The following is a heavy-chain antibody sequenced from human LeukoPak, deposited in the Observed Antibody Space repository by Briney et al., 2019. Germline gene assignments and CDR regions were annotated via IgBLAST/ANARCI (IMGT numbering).Heavy chain of an antibody. CDR1: GGSFSGYY. J-gene: IGHJ3*02. Sequence: SETLSLTCAVYGGSFSGYYWSWIRQPPGKGLEWIGEINHSGSTNHNPSLKSRVTISVDTSKNQFSLKLSSVTAADTAVYYCARERGHAFDIWGQGTMITVSS. CDR3: ARERGHAFDI. CDR2: INHSGST. V-gene: IGHV4-34*01.